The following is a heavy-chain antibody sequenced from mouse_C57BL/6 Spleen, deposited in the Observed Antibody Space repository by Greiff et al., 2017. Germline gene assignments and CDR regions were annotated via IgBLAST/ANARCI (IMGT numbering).Heavy chain of an antibody. CDR3: TRRQLRLLGYFDY. CDR2: IDSETGGT. J-gene: IGHJ2*01. CDR1: GYTFTDHV. Sequence: QVQLKKSGAELVRPGALVTLSCKALGYTFTDHVMHWVKQTPVHGLEWIGAIDSETGGTAYKQKFKGKAILTADKSASTAYMELSSLTTEDSAVYYCTRRQLRLLGYFDYWGQGTTLTVSS. D-gene: IGHD3-2*02. V-gene: IGHV1-15*01.